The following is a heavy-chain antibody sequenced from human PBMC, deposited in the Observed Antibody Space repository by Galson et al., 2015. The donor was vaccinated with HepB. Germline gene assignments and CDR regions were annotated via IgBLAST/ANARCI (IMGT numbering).Heavy chain of an antibody. D-gene: IGHD5-24*01. CDR3: ARDRGRMRWLQSANFDY. V-gene: IGHV1-18*04. CDR2: ISAYNGNT. CDR1: GYTFTSYG. J-gene: IGHJ4*02. Sequence: SVKVSCKASGYTFTSYGISWVRQAPGQGLEWMGWISAYNGNTNYAQKLQGRVTMTTDTSTSTAYMELRSLRSDDTAVYYCARDRGRMRWLQSANFDYWGQGTLVTVSS.